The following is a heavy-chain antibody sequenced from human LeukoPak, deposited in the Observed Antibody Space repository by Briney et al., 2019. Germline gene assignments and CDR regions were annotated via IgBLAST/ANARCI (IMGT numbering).Heavy chain of an antibody. CDR2: IYYSGST. Sequence: PSETLSLTCTVSGYSISSGYYWGWIRQPPGKGLEWIGSIYYSGSTYYNPSLKSRVTISVDTSKNQFSLKLSSVTAADTAVYYCVRDHYDSSGYYYFDYWGQGTLVTVSS. D-gene: IGHD3-22*01. V-gene: IGHV4-38-2*02. J-gene: IGHJ4*02. CDR3: VRDHYDSSGYYYFDY. CDR1: GYSISSGYY.